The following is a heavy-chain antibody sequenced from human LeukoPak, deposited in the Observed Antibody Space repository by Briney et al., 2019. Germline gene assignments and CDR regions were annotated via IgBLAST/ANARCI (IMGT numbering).Heavy chain of an antibody. CDR3: ARDSHPSIVVAGEGIFDI. CDR2: ISSSGSDI. D-gene: IGHD2-21*01. CDR1: GFTFSSDE. V-gene: IGHV3-48*03. J-gene: IGHJ3*02. Sequence: PGGSLRLSCAASGFTFSSDEMNWVRQAPGKGLEWVAYISSSGSDIYYADSVKGRFTISRDNPRNSLYLQMNSLRVEDTAVYYCARDSHPSIVVAGEGIFDICGHGKMVTVS.